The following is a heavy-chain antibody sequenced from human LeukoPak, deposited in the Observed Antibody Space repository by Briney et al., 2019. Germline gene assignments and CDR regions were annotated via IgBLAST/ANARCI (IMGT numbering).Heavy chain of an antibody. CDR3: AVLSDGAYCGGDCFYLDS. J-gene: IGHJ5*01. CDR1: GGTSSSHA. CDR2: VIPILDIT. V-gene: IGHV1-69*10. Sequence: GASVKVSCKASGGTSSSHAMNWVRQAPGQGLEWMGGVIPILDITDYAQKFQGRLTITADKSTGTGYMELSSLRSEDSAVYYCAVLSDGAYCGGDCFYLDSWGQGTLVAVSS. D-gene: IGHD2-21*02.